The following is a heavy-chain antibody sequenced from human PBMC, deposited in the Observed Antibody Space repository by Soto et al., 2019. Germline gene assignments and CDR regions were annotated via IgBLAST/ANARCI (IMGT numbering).Heavy chain of an antibody. V-gene: IGHV1-18*01. CDR1: GYTFTRYG. CDR2: ISGYNGNI. D-gene: IGHD3-16*01. J-gene: IGHJ4*02. CDR3: ERGAANTTPWRLNR. Sequence: ASVKVSCKASGYTFTRYGISWVRQAPGQGLEWMGWISGYNGNIKDSQKFQGRVTMTTDTAANTAHMELRGLTSDSTAAHSRERGAANTTPWRLNRRGQGNLGTVAS.